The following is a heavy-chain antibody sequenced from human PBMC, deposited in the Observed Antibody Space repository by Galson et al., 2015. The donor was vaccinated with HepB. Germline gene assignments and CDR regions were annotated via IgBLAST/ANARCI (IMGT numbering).Heavy chain of an antibody. D-gene: IGHD3-10*01. V-gene: IGHV2-5*02. CDR2: IYWDDDK. CDR3: AHTYIIITMVQGVIIHWFDP. J-gene: IGHJ5*02. Sequence: PALVKPTQTLTLTCTFSGFSLSTSGVGVGWIRQPPGKALEWLALIYWDDDKRYSPSLKSRLTITKDTSKNQVVLTMTNMDPVDTATYYCAHTYIIITMVQGVIIHWFDPWGQGTLVTVSS. CDR1: GFSLSTSGVG.